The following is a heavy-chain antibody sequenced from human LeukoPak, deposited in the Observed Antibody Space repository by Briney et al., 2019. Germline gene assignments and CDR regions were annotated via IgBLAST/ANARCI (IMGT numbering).Heavy chain of an antibody. CDR3: VKDLTGTDGFDY. CDR1: GFTFSSYA. CDR2: ISSNGGST. Sequence: GGSLRLSCSASGFTFSSYAMHWVRQAPGKGLECVSAISSNGGSTYYADSVKGRFTISRDNSKNTLYLQMSSLRAEDTAVYYCVKDLTGTDGFDYWGQGTLVTVSS. J-gene: IGHJ4*02. D-gene: IGHD1/OR15-1a*01. V-gene: IGHV3-64D*09.